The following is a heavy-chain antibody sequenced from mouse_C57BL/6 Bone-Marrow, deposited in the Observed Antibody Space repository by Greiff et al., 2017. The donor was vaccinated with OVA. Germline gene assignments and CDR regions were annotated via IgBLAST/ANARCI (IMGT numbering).Heavy chain of an antibody. D-gene: IGHD4-1*02. CDR2: ISSGGSYT. CDR1: GFTFSSYG. V-gene: IGHV5-6*01. CDR3: ARRSTGTGLAY. Sequence: EVQVVESGGDLVKPGGSLKLSCAASGFTFSSYGMSWVRQTPDKRLEWVATISSGGSYTYYPDSVKGRFPLSRDNAKNTLYLQMSSLKSEDTAMYYCARRSTGTGLAYWGQGTLVTVSA. J-gene: IGHJ3*01.